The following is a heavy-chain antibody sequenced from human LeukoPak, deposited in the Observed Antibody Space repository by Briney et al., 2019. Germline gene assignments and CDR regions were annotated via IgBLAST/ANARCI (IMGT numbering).Heavy chain of an antibody. V-gene: IGHV3-23*01. D-gene: IGHD3-16*01. Sequence: GGSLRLSCVASGFTFSSYAMSWVRETPARGLEWVSSLRGNGDAFYADSVKGRFTLSRDESRNTDYLQLNKLRVEDTAIYYCAKASWVSTADAVLWGQGTVVTVSS. CDR1: GFTFSSYA. J-gene: IGHJ4*02. CDR3: AKASWVSTADAVL. CDR2: LRGNGDA.